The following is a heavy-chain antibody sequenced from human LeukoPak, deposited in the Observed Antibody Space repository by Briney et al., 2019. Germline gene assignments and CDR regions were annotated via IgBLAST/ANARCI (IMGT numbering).Heavy chain of an antibody. D-gene: IGHD6-6*01. CDR2: INPSGGST. CDR3: ARDNGLDVINQGAYSSSSDLDY. Sequence: AASVKVSCKASGYTFTSYYMHWVRQAPGQGLEWMGIINPSGGSTSYAQKFQGRVTMTRDMSTSTVYMELSSLRSEDTAVYYCARDNGLDVINQGAYSSSSDLDYWGQGTLVTVSS. CDR1: GYTFTSYY. J-gene: IGHJ4*02. V-gene: IGHV1-46*01.